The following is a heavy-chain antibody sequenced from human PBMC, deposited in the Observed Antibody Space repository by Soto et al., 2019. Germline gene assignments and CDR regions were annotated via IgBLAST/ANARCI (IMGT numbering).Heavy chain of an antibody. CDR2: INHSGST. Sequence: SETLSLTCAVYGGSFSGYYWSWIRQPPGKGLEWIGEINHSGSTNYNPSLKSRVTISLDTSNNQFSLKLSSVTAADTFVYYCARRIGGYYTGGYFDYWGQGTLVTVSS. V-gene: IGHV4-34*01. CDR3: ARRIGGYYTGGYFDY. CDR1: GGSFSGYY. J-gene: IGHJ4*02. D-gene: IGHD3-3*01.